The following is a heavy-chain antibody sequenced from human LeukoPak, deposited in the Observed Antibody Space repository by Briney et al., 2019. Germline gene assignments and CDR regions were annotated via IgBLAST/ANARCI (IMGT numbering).Heavy chain of an antibody. CDR3: ARGPGGSGTRPPYTFYYGMDV. V-gene: IGHV1-2*02. J-gene: IGHJ6*02. D-gene: IGHD3-10*01. CDR2: INPNSGGT. CDR1: GYTFTGYY. Sequence: ASVKVSCEASGYTFTGYYMHWVRQAPGQGLEWMGWINPNSGGTNYAQKFQGRVTMTRETSISTAYMELSRLRSDDTAVYYCARGPGGSGTRPPYTFYYGMDVWGQGTTVTVSS.